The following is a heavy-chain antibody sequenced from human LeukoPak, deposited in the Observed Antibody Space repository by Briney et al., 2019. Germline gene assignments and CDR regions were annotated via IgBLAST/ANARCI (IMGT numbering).Heavy chain of an antibody. J-gene: IGHJ2*01. CDR2: ISSSSSTI. CDR1: GFTSSSYS. D-gene: IGHD3-3*01. Sequence: GGSLRLSCAASGFTSSSYSMNWVRQAPGKGLEWVSYISSSSSTIYYADSVKGRFTISRDNAKNSLYLQMNSLRAEDTAVYYCARGYYDFWSGYDWYFDLWGRGTLVTVSS. V-gene: IGHV3-48*01. CDR3: ARGYYDFWSGYDWYFDL.